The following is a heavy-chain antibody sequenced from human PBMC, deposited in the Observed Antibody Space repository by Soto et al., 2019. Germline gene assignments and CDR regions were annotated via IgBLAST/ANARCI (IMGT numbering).Heavy chain of an antibody. D-gene: IGHD3-10*01. V-gene: IGHV5-10-1*01. CDR1: GYSFTSYW. J-gene: IGHJ6*02. Sequence: GDSLKISCKGSGYSFTSYWISWVRQMPGKGLEWMGRIDPSDSYTNYSPSFQGHVTISADKSISTAYLQWSSLKASDTAMYYCEISSDILLWFAEPLRGIDVWGQGTTVTVS. CDR3: EISSDILLWFAEPLRGIDV. CDR2: IDPSDSYT.